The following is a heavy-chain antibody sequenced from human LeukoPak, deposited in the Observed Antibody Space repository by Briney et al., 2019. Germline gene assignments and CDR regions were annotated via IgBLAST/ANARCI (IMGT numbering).Heavy chain of an antibody. CDR1: GGSISSSSYY. CDR2: IYYSGST. J-gene: IGHJ6*03. Sequence: PSETLSLTCTVSGGSISSSSYYWGWIRQPPGKGLEWIGSIYYSGSTYYNPSLKSRVTISVDTSKNQFSLKLSSVTAADTAVYYCARGVGVVIESDYYYMDVWGKGTTVTVSS. CDR3: ARGVGVVIESDYYYMDV. D-gene: IGHD3-3*01. V-gene: IGHV4-39*07.